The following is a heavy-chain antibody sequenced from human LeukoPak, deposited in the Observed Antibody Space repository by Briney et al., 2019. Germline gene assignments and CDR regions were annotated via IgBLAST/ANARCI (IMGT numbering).Heavy chain of an antibody. CDR2: IKQDGSDK. D-gene: IGHD3-3*01. J-gene: IGHJ4*02. CDR3: AKHYDFWTGYNANFDS. V-gene: IGHV3-7*05. CDR1: GFTFSSFW. Sequence: GGSLRLSCAASGFTFSSFWMSWVRQAPGKGLEWVANIKQDGSDKYYVDSVKGRFTISRDNAKNSQYLQMNNLRAEDTAVYYCAKHYDFWTGYNANFDSWGQGTLVTVSS.